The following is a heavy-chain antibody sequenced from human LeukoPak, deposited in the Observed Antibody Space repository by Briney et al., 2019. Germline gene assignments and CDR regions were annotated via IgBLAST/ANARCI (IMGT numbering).Heavy chain of an antibody. J-gene: IGHJ4*02. CDR1: GFTVSNTY. CDR3: AKDGGLWVSAHWGDS. Sequence: GGSLRLSCAASGFTVSNTYMSWVRQAPGKGLEWVSLIYSGGGTYSADSVKGRFTISRDDSKNTLYLQMNSLRAEDTAVYYCAKDGGLWVSAHWGDSWGRGTLVTVSS. CDR2: IYSGGGT. D-gene: IGHD7-27*01. V-gene: IGHV3-53*01.